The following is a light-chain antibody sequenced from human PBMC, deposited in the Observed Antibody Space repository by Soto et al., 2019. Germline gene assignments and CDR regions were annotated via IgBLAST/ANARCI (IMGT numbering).Light chain of an antibody. CDR2: VVT. CDR3: SSYTGSGTLI. V-gene: IGLV2-14*01. CDR1: SSDVGGYNF. Sequence: QSVLTQPASVSGSPGQSITISCTGTSSDVGGYNFVSWYQQQPGKAPKLMVYVVTNRPSGVSYRFSGSKSGNTASLTISGLQAEDEADYFCSSYTGSGTLIFGGGTKLTVL. J-gene: IGLJ2*01.